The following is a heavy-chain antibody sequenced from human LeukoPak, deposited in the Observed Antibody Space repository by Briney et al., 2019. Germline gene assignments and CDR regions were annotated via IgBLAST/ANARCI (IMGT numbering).Heavy chain of an antibody. CDR3: ARIGQYSRSWYLGYFDY. CDR1: GFSFSNFA. D-gene: IGHD6-13*01. J-gene: IGHJ4*02. V-gene: IGHV3-30-3*01. CDR2: ISYDGSNK. Sequence: GGSLRLSCAASGFSFSNFAMHWVRQAPGKGLEWVAVISYDGSNKYYADSVKGRFTISRDNSKNTVYLQMNSLRAEDTAVYYCARIGQYSRSWYLGYFDYWGQGTLVTVSS.